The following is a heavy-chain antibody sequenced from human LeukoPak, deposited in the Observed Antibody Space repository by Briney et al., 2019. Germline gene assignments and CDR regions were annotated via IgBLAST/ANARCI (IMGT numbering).Heavy chain of an antibody. CDR2: ISFDGSSD. J-gene: IGHJ1*01. D-gene: IGHD4/OR15-4a*01. CDR1: GFTFSTNA. V-gene: IGHV3-30-3*01. Sequence: GGSLRLSCAASGFTFSTNAMQWFRQAPGKGREWMEVISFDGSSDTYADPVEGRFTISRDNSKNTLYLQMNSLRNDDTAVYYCARDGANGLFKGGAYILDWGQGALVTASS. CDR3: ARDGANGLFKGGAYILD.